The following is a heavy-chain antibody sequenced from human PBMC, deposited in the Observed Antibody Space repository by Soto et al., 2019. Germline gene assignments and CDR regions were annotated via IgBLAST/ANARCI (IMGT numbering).Heavy chain of an antibody. Sequence: EVQLVESGGGLVQPGRSLRLSCAASGFTFDDYAMHWVRQAPGKGLEWVSGIGWNSGSIGYADSVKGRFTISRDNANNSLYLHMSSRRAEDTALYYCAKDRWRAYRRGANWFDPWGQGTLVTVSS. D-gene: IGHD3-16*01. CDR2: IGWNSGSI. V-gene: IGHV3-9*01. CDR3: AKDRWRAYRRGANWFDP. CDR1: GFTFDDYA. J-gene: IGHJ5*02.